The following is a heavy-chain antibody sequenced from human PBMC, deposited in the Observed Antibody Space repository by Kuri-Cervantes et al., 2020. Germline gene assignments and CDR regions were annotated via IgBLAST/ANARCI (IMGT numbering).Heavy chain of an antibody. Sequence: GSLRLSCGVYGGSFSGHYWSWIRQSPGKGLEWIGEINHSGSTNYNPSLKSRVNISVDKSKKQFSLKLSSVTAADTAVYYCARNYGDYPHDAFDIWGQGTMVTVSS. D-gene: IGHD4-17*01. J-gene: IGHJ3*02. CDR1: GGSFSGHY. CDR2: INHSGST. V-gene: IGHV4-34*01. CDR3: ARNYGDYPHDAFDI.